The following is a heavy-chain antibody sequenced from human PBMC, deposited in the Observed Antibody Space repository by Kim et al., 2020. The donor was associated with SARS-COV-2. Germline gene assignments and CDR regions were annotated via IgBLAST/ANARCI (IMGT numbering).Heavy chain of an antibody. D-gene: IGHD2-2*01. V-gene: IGHV4-34*01. CDR1: GGSFSGYY. CDR2: INHSGST. CDR3: ARVLGYCSSTSCPARAFDI. J-gene: IGHJ3*02. Sequence: SETLSLTCAVYGGSFSGYYWSWIRQPPGKGLEWIGEINHSGSTNYNPSLKSRVTISVDTSKNQFSLKLSSVTAADTAVYYCARVLGYCSSTSCPARAFDIWGQGTMVTVSS.